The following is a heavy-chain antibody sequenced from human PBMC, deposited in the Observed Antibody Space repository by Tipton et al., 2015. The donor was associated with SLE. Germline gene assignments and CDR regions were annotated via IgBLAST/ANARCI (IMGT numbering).Heavy chain of an antibody. CDR2: VNHSGGT. CDR3: ARNSDFWSGYYAHYFDY. Sequence: TLSLTCTVFGGSFSGNYWIWIRQPPGKGLEWIGEVNHSGGTNYNPSLKSRVTISVDTSKNQFSLKLSSVTAADTAVYYCARNSDFWSGYYAHYFDYWGQGNLVTVSS. D-gene: IGHD3-3*01. V-gene: IGHV4-34*01. CDR1: GGSFSGNY. J-gene: IGHJ4*02.